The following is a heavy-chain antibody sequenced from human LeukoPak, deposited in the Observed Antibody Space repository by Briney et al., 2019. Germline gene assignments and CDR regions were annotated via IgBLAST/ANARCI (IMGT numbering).Heavy chain of an antibody. Sequence: SVKVSCKASGGTFSSYGISWVRQAPGQGLEWMGGIIPISGTANYAQKFQGKVTISADDSTSTAYMELSSLRSEDTAVYYCARSVDTAMSYWGQGTLVTVSS. CDR1: GGTFSSYG. CDR3: ARSVDTAMSY. D-gene: IGHD5-18*01. CDR2: IIPISGTA. V-gene: IGHV1-69*13. J-gene: IGHJ4*02.